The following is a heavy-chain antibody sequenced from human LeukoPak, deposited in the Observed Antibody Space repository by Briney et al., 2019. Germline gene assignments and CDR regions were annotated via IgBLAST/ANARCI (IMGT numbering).Heavy chain of an antibody. D-gene: IGHD1/OR15-1a*01. CDR1: GFTFTTYA. V-gene: IGHV3-23*01. CDR2: IANSGGST. Sequence: GGSLRLSCAASGFTFTTYAMSWVRQAPGKGLEWVPTIANSGGSTYCADSVKGRFTISRDNSKNTLYLQMNSLSAEDMAVYYCAKSHSVEQRGYFDYWGQGTLVTVSS. CDR3: AKSHSVEQRGYFDY. J-gene: IGHJ4*02.